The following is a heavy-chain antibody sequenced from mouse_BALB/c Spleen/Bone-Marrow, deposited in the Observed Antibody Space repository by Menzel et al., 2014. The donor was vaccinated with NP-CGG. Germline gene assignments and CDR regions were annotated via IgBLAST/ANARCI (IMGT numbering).Heavy chain of an antibody. CDR3: AKRGNYGYFDY. D-gene: IGHD2-1*01. CDR2: IWRGGST. Sequence: VQLQQSGPSLVQPSQSLSITCTVPGFSLXSYGVHWVRQSPGKGLEWLGVIWRGGSTDYNAAFMSRLSITKDNSKSQVFFKMNSLQADDTAIYYCAKRGNYGYFDYWGQGTTLTVSS. V-gene: IGHV2-5-1*01. CDR1: GFSLXSYG. J-gene: IGHJ2*01.